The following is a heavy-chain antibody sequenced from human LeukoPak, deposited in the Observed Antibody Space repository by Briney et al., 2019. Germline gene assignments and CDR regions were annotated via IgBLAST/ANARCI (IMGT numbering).Heavy chain of an antibody. J-gene: IGHJ5*02. CDR2: INHSGST. D-gene: IGHD3-9*01. V-gene: IGHV4-34*01. CDR3: ARGQEDWNWFDP. CDR1: GGSFSGYY. Sequence: PSETPSLTCAVYGGSFSGYYWSWIRQPPGKGLEWIGEINHSGSTKYIPSLKSRVTISVDTSKNQFSLKLSSVTAADTAVYYCARGQEDWNWFDPWGQGTLVTVSS.